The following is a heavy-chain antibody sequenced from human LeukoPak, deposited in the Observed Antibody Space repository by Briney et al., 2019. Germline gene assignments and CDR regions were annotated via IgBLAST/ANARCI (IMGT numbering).Heavy chain of an antibody. J-gene: IGHJ3*02. CDR2: IYITGST. Sequence: SETLSLTCTVSGGSISSYYWSWIRQPPGKGLEWIGRIYITGSTNYNPSLKSRVSMSLDTSKNQLSLKLSSVTAADTAVYYCARVQTRTIFGVVIIWGAFDIWGQGTMVTVSS. CDR3: ARVQTRTIFGVVIIWGAFDI. D-gene: IGHD3-3*01. V-gene: IGHV4-4*07. CDR1: GGSISSYY.